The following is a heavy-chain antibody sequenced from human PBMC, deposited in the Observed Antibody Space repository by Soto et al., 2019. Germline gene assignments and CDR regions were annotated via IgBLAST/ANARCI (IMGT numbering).Heavy chain of an antibody. Sequence: QVQLVESGGGVVQPGRSLRLSCAASAFTFSSYGMHWVRQAPGKELEWVAVIWYDGTNKYYADSVKGRFTISRDNSKNTLYLQMNILRAEDTAVYYCARDRGGPPLRYYYGMDVWGQGTTVTVSS. CDR3: ARDRGGPPLRYYYGMDV. D-gene: IGHD2-15*01. CDR2: IWYDGTNK. V-gene: IGHV3-33*01. J-gene: IGHJ6*02. CDR1: AFTFSSYG.